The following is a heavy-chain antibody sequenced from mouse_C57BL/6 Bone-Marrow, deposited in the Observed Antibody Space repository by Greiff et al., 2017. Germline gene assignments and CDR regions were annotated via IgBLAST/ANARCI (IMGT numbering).Heavy chain of an antibody. V-gene: IGHV1-80*01. J-gene: IGHJ3*01. Sequence: QVQLQQSGAELVKPGASVKISCKASGYAFSSYWLNWVKQRPGKGLEWIGQIYPGDGDTNYNGKFKGKATLTADKSSSTAYMQRSSLTSEDAAVYFCARGYDGYSWFAYWGQGTLVTVSA. D-gene: IGHD2-3*01. CDR3: ARGYDGYSWFAY. CDR2: IYPGDGDT. CDR1: GYAFSSYW.